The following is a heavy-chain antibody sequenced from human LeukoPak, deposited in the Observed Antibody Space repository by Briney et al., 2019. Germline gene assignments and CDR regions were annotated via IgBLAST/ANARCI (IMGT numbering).Heavy chain of an antibody. Sequence: SETLSLTCAVYGGSFSGYYWSWIRQPPGKGLEWIGEINHSGSTNYNPSLKSRVTISVDTSKNQFSLKLSSVTAADTAVYYCARVSSSSQGLDYWGQGTLVTVSS. CDR1: GGSFSGYY. D-gene: IGHD6-6*01. J-gene: IGHJ4*02. CDR3: ARVSSSSQGLDY. V-gene: IGHV4-34*01. CDR2: INHSGST.